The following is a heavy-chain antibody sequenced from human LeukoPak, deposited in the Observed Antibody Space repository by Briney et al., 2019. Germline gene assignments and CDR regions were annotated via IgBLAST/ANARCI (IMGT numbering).Heavy chain of an antibody. CDR2: ISSSNAYI. CDR3: ARVRAAYYFNTSGYYYFDY. D-gene: IGHD3-22*01. CDR1: GFTFSSYS. J-gene: IGHJ4*02. V-gene: IGHV3-21*01. Sequence: GGSLRLSCAASGFTFSSYSMNWVRQAPGKGLEWVSSISSSNAYIYYSDSVKGRFTVSRDNAKNSLYLQMNSLRAEDTAVYYCARVRAAYYFNTSGYYYFDYWGQGTLVTVSS.